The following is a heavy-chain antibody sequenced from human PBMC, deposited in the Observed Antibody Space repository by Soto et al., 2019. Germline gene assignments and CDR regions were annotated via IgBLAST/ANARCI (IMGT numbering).Heavy chain of an antibody. V-gene: IGHV5-51*01. J-gene: IGHJ6*02. CDR2: IYPGDSDT. D-gene: IGHD6-19*01. CDR3: ARHNIGSGWYGGASTGPLKVYYYGMDV. CDR1: GYSFTTYW. Sequence: GESLKISCKASGYSFTTYWIGWVRQMPGKGLEWMGIIYPGDSDTRYSPSFQGQVTISVDKSISTAYLQWSSLKASDTAMYYCARHNIGSGWYGGASTGPLKVYYYGMDVWGQGTTVTVSS.